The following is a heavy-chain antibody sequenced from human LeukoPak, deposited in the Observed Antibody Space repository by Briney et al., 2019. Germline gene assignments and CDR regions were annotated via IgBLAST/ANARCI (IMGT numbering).Heavy chain of an antibody. Sequence: KPSETLSLTCTVSGGSISPHYWTWIRQTPGKGLEWIGYVYYNGLTIYNASLRSRLILSVDTARNQVSLKLTSVTAADTAVYYCTRERSTVTFDYWGQGTLVTVSS. CDR3: TRERSTVTFDY. CDR1: GGSISPHY. V-gene: IGHV4-59*11. J-gene: IGHJ4*02. CDR2: VYYNGLT. D-gene: IGHD4-17*01.